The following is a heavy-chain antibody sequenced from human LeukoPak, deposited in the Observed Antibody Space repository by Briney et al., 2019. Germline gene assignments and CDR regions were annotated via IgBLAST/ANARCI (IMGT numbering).Heavy chain of an antibody. CDR2: INPNGGST. J-gene: IGHJ4*02. CDR1: GYTFISYY. CDR3: ARAYNWNDKFDY. D-gene: IGHD1-1*01. V-gene: IGHV1-46*01. Sequence: ASVNVSCKASGYTFISYYIHWVRQAPGQGLEWMGIINPNGGSTTYAQKFQGRVTMTRDTSTSTVYMDLSSLTSEDTAVYYCARAYNWNDKFDYWGQGTLVTVSS.